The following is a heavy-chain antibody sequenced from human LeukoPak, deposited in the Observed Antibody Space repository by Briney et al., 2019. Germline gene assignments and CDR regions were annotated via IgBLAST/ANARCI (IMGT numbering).Heavy chain of an antibody. V-gene: IGHV3-23*01. CDR1: GFTFSSYA. CDR3: GGYSSLDH. J-gene: IGHJ4*02. Sequence: GGSLRLSCAASGFTFSSYAMSWVRQAPGKGLEWVSAISGNGGSTYYAASVKGRFTISRDNSKNTLYLQMDSLRVEDTAVYYCGGYSSLDHWGQGTLVTVSS. CDR2: ISGNGGST. D-gene: IGHD3-22*01.